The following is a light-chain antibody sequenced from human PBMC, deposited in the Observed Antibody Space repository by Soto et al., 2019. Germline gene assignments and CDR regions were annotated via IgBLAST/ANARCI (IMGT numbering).Light chain of an antibody. V-gene: IGLV2-23*01. CDR2: EGT. J-gene: IGLJ3*02. CDR1: SSGVGTHNL. Sequence: QSALTQPASVSGSPGQSITISCTGTSSGVGTHNLVSWYQQHPGKAPKLMIYEGTKRPSGVSNRFSGSKSGNTASLTISGLQADDEADYYCCSYAGISTWVFGGGTKLTVL. CDR3: CSYAGISTWV.